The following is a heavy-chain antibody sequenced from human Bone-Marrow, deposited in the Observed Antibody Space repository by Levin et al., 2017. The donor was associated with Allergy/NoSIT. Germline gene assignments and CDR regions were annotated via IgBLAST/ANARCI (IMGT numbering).Heavy chain of an antibody. CDR2: ISSDGEI. V-gene: IGHV3-13*01. CDR1: GFIFSSFD. CDR3: ARLNFYDGSGYDY. D-gene: IGHD3-22*01. Sequence: GGSLRLSCAASGFIFSSFDFHWVRQATGKGLEWVSSISSDGEIYYADSVRGRFTISRENAKNSLYLQMNSLRAGDTAVYYCARLNFYDGSGYDYWGQGTLVTVSS. J-gene: IGHJ4*02.